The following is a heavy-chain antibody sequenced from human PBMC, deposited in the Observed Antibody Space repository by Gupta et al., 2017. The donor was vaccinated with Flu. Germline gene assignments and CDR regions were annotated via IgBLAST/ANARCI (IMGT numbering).Heavy chain of an antibody. V-gene: IGHV1-69*01. Sequence: RQAPGQGLEWMGGIIPIFGTTNYAQKVLGRVTISADESATTGYLELSSLRSEDTAVYYCARAILASRPVGSNNYYYYQLDVWGQGTTVTVSS. D-gene: IGHD6-6*01. CDR2: IIPIFGTT. J-gene: IGHJ6*02. CDR3: ARAILASRPVGSNNYYYYQLDV.